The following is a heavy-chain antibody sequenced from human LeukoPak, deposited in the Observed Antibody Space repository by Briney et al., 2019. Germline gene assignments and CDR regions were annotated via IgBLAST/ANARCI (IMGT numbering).Heavy chain of an antibody. CDR1: GGSISSYY. D-gene: IGHD5-24*01. J-gene: IGHJ4*02. Sequence: SETLSLTCTVSGGSISSYYWSWIGQPAGKGLEWIGRIYTSGSTNYNPSLKSRVTMSVDTSKNQFSLKLSSVTAADTAVYYCASIWDGYNYDPFYFDYWGQGTLVTVSS. V-gene: IGHV4-4*07. CDR3: ASIWDGYNYDPFYFDY. CDR2: IYTSGST.